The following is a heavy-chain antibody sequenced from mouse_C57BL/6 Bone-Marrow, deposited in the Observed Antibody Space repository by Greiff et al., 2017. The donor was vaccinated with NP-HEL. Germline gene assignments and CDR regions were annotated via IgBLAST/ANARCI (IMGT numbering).Heavy chain of an antibody. CDR3: ARSSYDRGFDY. CDR1: GFTFTDYY. Sequence: EVKLVESGGGLVQPGGSLSLSCAASGFTFTDYYMSWVRQPPGKALEWLGFIRNKANGYTTEYSASVKGRFTISRDNSQSILYLQMNALRAEDSATYYCARSSYDRGFDYWGQGTTLTVSS. D-gene: IGHD2-12*01. V-gene: IGHV7-3*01. J-gene: IGHJ2*01. CDR2: IRNKANGYTT.